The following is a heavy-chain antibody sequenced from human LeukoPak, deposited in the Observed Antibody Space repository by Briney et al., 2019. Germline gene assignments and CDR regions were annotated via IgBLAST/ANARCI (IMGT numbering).Heavy chain of an antibody. CDR1: GGSISSYY. CDR2: IYYSGST. J-gene: IGHJ4*02. Sequence: SETLSLTCTVSGGSISSYYWGWIRQPPGKGLEWIGSIYYSGSTYYNPSLKSRVTISVDTSKNQFSLKLSSVTAADTAVYYCARQVSDDYRKFDYWGQGTLVTVSS. CDR3: ARQVSDDYRKFDY. V-gene: IGHV4-39*01. D-gene: IGHD5-24*01.